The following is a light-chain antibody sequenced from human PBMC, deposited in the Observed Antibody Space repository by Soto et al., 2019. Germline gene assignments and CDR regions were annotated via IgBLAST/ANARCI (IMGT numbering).Light chain of an antibody. V-gene: IGKV3-15*01. Sequence: ETVMTQSPGTLSVSLGERTTLSCRASQSVSIHLAWYQQKPGHAPSLLIYDTSTRATGIPARFSGSGSGTEFTLTISSLQSEDFAVYYCQQYSNWPPITFGQGTRLEI. J-gene: IGKJ5*01. CDR3: QQYSNWPPIT. CDR2: DTS. CDR1: QSVSIH.